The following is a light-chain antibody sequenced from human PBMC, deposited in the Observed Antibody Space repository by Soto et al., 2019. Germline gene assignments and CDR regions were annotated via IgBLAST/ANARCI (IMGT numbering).Light chain of an antibody. V-gene: IGKV3-11*01. CDR1: QSVTSTH. J-gene: IGKJ5*01. CDR2: EAS. Sequence: EIVLTQSPGTLSLSPGERATLSCRASQSVTSTHLAWYQQKPGQAPRLLIYEASNRATGIPARFSGSGSGTDFTLTISSLEPEDFAVYYCQQRGEWPPGATFGQGTRLEIK. CDR3: QQRGEWPPGAT.